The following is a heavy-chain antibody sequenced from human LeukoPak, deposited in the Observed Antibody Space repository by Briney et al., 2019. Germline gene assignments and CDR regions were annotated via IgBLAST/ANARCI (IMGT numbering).Heavy chain of an antibody. D-gene: IGHD1-1*01. CDR1: GFTISRYW. V-gene: IGHV3-7*01. CDR3: ARDGGTDWYDP. CDR2: IKQDGSER. Sequence: PGGSLRLSCGASGFTISRYWMSWVRQAPGKGLEWVANIKQDGSERTYVDSVKGRFTISRDNAKNSLYLQMKSLRVEDTAMYYCARDGGTDWYDPWGQGTLVTVSS. J-gene: IGHJ5*02.